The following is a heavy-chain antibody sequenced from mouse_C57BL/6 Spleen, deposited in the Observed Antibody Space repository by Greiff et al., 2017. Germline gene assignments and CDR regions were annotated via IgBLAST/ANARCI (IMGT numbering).Heavy chain of an antibody. Sequence: EVKLMESGGGLVKPGGSLKLSCAASGFTFSDYGMHWVRQAPEKGLEWVAYISSGSSTIYYADTVKGRFTISRDNAKNTLFLPMTSLRSEDTAMYYCAKTGTDYAMDYCGQGTSVTVSS. CDR2: ISSGSSTI. V-gene: IGHV5-17*01. CDR1: GFTFSDYG. J-gene: IGHJ4*01. D-gene: IGHD4-1*01. CDR3: AKTGTDYAMDY.